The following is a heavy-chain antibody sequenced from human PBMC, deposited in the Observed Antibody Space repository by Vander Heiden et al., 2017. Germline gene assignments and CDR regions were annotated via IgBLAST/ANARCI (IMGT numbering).Heavy chain of an antibody. CDR1: GASIGDYY. D-gene: IGHD4-17*01. Sequence: QVQLQESGPGRVKPSETLSLTCTVSGASIGDYYWTWIRQPAGKGLEWIGRISASGATDYNPSLKSRLTVSLDTSKNQFSLRLISVTAADTAVYYCAKAYDYGDSNFDHWGQGTLVTVSS. J-gene: IGHJ4*02. CDR2: ISASGAT. V-gene: IGHV4-4*07. CDR3: AKAYDYGDSNFDH.